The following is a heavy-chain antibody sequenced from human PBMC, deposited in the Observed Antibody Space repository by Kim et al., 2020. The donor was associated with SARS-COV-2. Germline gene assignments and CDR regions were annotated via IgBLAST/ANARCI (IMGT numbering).Heavy chain of an antibody. CDR3: AKHQNYYDSSGYYYY. D-gene: IGHD3-22*01. J-gene: IGHJ4*02. CDR2: ISGSGGST. Sequence: GGSLRLSCAASGFTFSSYAMSWVRQAPGKGLEWVSAISGSGGSTYYADSVKGRFTISRDNSKNTLYLQMNSLRAEDTAVYYCAKHQNYYDSSGYYYYWGQGTLVTVSS. V-gene: IGHV3-23*01. CDR1: GFTFSSYA.